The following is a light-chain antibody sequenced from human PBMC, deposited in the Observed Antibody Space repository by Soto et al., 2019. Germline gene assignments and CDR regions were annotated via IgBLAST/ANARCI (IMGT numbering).Light chain of an antibody. CDR3: SSYTSSSTDV. Sequence: QSALTQAASVSGSPGQSISISCTGTSSDVGGYNYVSWYQQHPGKAPKLMIYDVSNRPSGVSNRFSGSKSGNTASLTISGLQAEDEADYYCSSYTSSSTDVFGNGTKVTVL. CDR2: DVS. V-gene: IGLV2-14*01. CDR1: SSDVGGYNY. J-gene: IGLJ1*01.